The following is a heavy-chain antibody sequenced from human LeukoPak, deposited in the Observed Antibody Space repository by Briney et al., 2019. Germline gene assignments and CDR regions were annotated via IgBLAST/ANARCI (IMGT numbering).Heavy chain of an antibody. CDR2: LSSDGTKK. D-gene: IGHD5-18*01. V-gene: IGHV3-30*18. Sequence: GGSLRLSCTASGFTFSSYGMRWVRQAPGKGLEWMAVLSSDGTKKYYADSVKGRFTISRDNSKNTLYLQMNSLRAEDTAFYYCAKDQRGYNYGELGYFDYWGQGTLVTVSS. CDR1: GFTFSSYG. J-gene: IGHJ4*02. CDR3: AKDQRGYNYGELGYFDY.